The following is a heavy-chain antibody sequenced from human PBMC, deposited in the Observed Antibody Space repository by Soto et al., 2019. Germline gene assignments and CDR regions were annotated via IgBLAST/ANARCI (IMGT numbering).Heavy chain of an antibody. Sequence: QVQLVQSGAEVKKPGASVNISCKASGFTFTKYALHWVRQAPGQRPEWMGWVNAGSGNTRYLQGFQGRITITRATSASTVYLDLSSLTSEDTAVYFCARDYADIAVAGIPLLAHWGQGTLVTVSS. CDR2: VNAGSGNT. CDR3: ARDYADIAVAGIPLLAH. CDR1: GFTFTKYA. J-gene: IGHJ4*01. V-gene: IGHV1-3*01. D-gene: IGHD6-19*01.